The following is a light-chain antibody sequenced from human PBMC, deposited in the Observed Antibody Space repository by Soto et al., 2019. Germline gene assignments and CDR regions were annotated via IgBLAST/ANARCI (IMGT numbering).Light chain of an antibody. CDR3: SSYTNSGTYV. CDR1: SSDVGAYNY. V-gene: IGLV2-14*01. CDR2: DVS. Sequence: QSALTQPASVSGSPGQSITISCTGTSSDVGAYNYVSWYQQHPGKAPKLMIYDVSNRPSGISDRFSVSKSGNTASLTISNLQADDEADSYCSSYTNSGTYVFGTGTKVTVL. J-gene: IGLJ1*01.